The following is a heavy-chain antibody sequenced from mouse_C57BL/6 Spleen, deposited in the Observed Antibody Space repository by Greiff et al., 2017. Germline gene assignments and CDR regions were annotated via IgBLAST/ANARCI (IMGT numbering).Heavy chain of an antibody. CDR1: GYAFSSYC. CDR2: IYPGDGDT. D-gene: IGHD1-2*01. Sequence: VQLQQSGAELVKPGASVKISCKASGYAFSSYCMNWVKQRPGKGLEWIGQIYPGDGDTNYNGKFKGKATLTADKSSSTAYMQHSSLTSEDSAVYFCSRAGGYGMGLGPYFDDWGQGTTLTVSS. V-gene: IGHV1-80*01. CDR3: SRAGGYGMGLGPYFDD. J-gene: IGHJ2*01.